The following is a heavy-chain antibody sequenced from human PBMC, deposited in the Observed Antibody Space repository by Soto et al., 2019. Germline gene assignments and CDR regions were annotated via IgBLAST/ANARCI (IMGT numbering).Heavy chain of an antibody. J-gene: IGHJ6*02. D-gene: IGHD2-2*01. Sequence: HPGGSLRLSCAASGFTFSSYGMHWVRQAPGKGLEWVAVIWYDGSNKYYADSVKGRFTISRDNSKNTLYLQMNSLRAEDTAVYYCARDHFEYLDYGMDVWGQGTTVTVSS. CDR2: IWYDGSNK. V-gene: IGHV3-33*01. CDR1: GFTFSSYG. CDR3: ARDHFEYLDYGMDV.